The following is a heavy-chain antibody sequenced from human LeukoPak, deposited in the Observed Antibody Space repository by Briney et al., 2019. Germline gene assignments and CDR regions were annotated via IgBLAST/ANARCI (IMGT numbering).Heavy chain of an antibody. CDR3: ARDLSVGSGSYFDY. Sequence: SQTLSLTCTVSGGSISSGSYYWSWIRQPAGKGLEWIGRIYTSGSTNYNPSLKSRVTISVGTSKNQFSLKLSSVTAADTAVYYCARDLSVGSGSYFDYWGQGTLVTVSS. D-gene: IGHD3-10*01. J-gene: IGHJ4*02. V-gene: IGHV4-61*02. CDR1: GGSISSGSYY. CDR2: IYTSGST.